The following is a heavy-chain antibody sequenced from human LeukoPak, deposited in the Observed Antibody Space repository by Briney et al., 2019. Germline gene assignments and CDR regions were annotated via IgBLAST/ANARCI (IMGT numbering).Heavy chain of an antibody. CDR3: ARHAENGCERFDH. Sequence: SETLSLTCSVSGGSISSYYWSWIRQPPGKGLEWIGYIYDSGSTNYKSPLKSRVTMSGDTSKNQFSLKLSSVTAADTAVYYCARHAENGCERFDHWGQGTLVTVSS. CDR1: GGSISSYY. J-gene: IGHJ4*02. D-gene: IGHD5-12*01. CDR2: IYDSGST. V-gene: IGHV4-59*08.